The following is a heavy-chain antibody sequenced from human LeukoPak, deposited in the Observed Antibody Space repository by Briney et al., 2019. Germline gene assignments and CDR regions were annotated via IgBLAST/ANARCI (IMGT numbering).Heavy chain of an antibody. D-gene: IGHD3-10*01. CDR3: ARVNGDYGSGSDY. J-gene: IGHJ4*02. Sequence: GGSLRLSCAASGFTFSNYAVSWVRRAPGKGLEWVSAISGSGGSTYYADSVKGRFTISRDNSKNTLYLQMNSLRAEDTAVYYCARVNGDYGSGSDYWGQGTLVTVSS. V-gene: IGHV3-23*01. CDR2: ISGSGGST. CDR1: GFTFSNYA.